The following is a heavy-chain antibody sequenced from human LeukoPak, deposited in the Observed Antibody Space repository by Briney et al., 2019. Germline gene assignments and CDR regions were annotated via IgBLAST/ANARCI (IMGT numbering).Heavy chain of an antibody. CDR2: IYYTGTT. J-gene: IGHJ6*02. Sequence: SETLSLTCTVSGGSISNYYWSWIRQPPGKALERIGYIYYTGTTKYNPSLKSRATISLDTSKNQFSLKLTSVTAADTALFFCARGYDTDVWGQGTTVTVSS. V-gene: IGHV4-59*01. CDR1: GGSISNYY. CDR3: ARGYDTDV.